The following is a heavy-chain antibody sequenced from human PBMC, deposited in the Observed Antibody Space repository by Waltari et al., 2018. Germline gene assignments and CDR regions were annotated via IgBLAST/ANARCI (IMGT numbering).Heavy chain of an antibody. CDR3: ARDRGDIVVVVAVSDAFDI. J-gene: IGHJ3*02. CDR2: ISAYNGTT. Sequence: QVQLVQSGAEVKKPGASVKVSCKASGYTFTSYGIRWVRQAPGQGLEWMGWISAYNGTTNYAQKLQGRVTMTTDTSTSTAYMELRSLRSDDTAVYYCARDRGDIVVVVAVSDAFDIWGQGTMVTVSS. CDR1: GYTFTSYG. V-gene: IGHV1-18*01. D-gene: IGHD2-15*01.